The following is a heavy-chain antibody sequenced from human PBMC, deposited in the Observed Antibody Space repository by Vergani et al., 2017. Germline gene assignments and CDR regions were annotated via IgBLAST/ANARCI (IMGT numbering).Heavy chain of an antibody. D-gene: IGHD5-12*01. J-gene: IGHJ2*01. CDR3: ANANSGYDGGYYWYFDL. CDR1: GFTFSSYG. Sequence: QVQLVESGGGVVQPGRSLRLSCAASGFTFSSYGMHWVRQAPGKGLEWVAVISYDGSNKYYADSVKGRFTISRDNSKNTLYLQMNSLRAEDTAVYYCANANSGYDGGYYWYFDLWGRGTLVTVSS. V-gene: IGHV3-30*18. CDR2: ISYDGSNK.